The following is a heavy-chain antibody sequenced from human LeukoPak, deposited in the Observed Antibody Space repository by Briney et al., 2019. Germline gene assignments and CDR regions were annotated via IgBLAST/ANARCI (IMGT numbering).Heavy chain of an antibody. Sequence: GESLKISCKASGYTFTAFWIGWIRQVPGKGLEWMGIIYPGDSDTRYSPSFQGQVTISADKSISTAYLQWSSLKASDTAMYYCARGAQYSSSWYTDYWGQGTLVSVSS. J-gene: IGHJ4*02. CDR3: ARGAQYSSSWYTDY. V-gene: IGHV5-51*01. CDR2: IYPGDSDT. D-gene: IGHD6-13*01. CDR1: GYTFTAFW.